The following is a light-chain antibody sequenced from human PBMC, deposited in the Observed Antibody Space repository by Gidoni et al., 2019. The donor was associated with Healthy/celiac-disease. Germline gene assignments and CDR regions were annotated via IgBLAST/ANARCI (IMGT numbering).Light chain of an antibody. CDR1: QSVNSN. J-gene: IGKJ1*01. Sequence: EILMMQSPATLSVSPGERATLSCRASQSVNSNLAWYQQKPGQAPRLLIYGASTRATGITARFSGSGSGTEFTLTISSLQSEDFAVYYCQQYNNWTPWTFGQGTKVEIK. CDR3: QQYNNWTPWT. V-gene: IGKV3-15*01. CDR2: GAS.